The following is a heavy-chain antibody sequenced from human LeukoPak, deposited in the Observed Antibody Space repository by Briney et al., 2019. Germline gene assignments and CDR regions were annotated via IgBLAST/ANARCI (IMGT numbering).Heavy chain of an antibody. D-gene: IGHD2-2*01. CDR1: GFTFNSYG. CDR3: AKDYAVGSLGS. CDR2: ISGSGAYT. J-gene: IGHJ4*02. V-gene: IGHV3-23*01. Sequence: GGSLRLSCAASGFTFNSYGMSWVRQAPGKGLEWVSAISGSGAYTYYADSVKGRFTISRDNSKNTLFLQMNSLRAEDTAVYYCAKDYAVGSLGSWGQGTLVTVSS.